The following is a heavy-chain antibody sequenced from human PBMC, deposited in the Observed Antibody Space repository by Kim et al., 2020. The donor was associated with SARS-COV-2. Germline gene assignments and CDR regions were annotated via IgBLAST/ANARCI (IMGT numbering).Heavy chain of an antibody. J-gene: IGHJ1*01. V-gene: IGHV4-34*01. Sequence: PSLKSRVSISIDPSKNQFSLKLTSVTAADTAIYYCARDKSRDFRSAIQHWGQGTLVTVSS. CDR3: ARDKSRDFRSAIQH. D-gene: IGHD3-3*01.